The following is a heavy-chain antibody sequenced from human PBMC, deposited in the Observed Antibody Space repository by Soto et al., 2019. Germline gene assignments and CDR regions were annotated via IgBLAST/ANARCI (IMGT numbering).Heavy chain of an antibody. D-gene: IGHD3-10*01. J-gene: IGHJ4*02. CDR1: GASINILY. V-gene: IGHV4-59*01. CDR2: IHYTGST. CDR3: ARVYGSPAYYFDY. Sequence: SETLSLTCTVSGASINILYWSWIRQAPGKRLEWIGTIHYTGSTNYNPSLKSRATMSINTSRNQFSLFLSSVTAADTAVYFCARVYGSPAYYFDYWGRGTLVTVSS.